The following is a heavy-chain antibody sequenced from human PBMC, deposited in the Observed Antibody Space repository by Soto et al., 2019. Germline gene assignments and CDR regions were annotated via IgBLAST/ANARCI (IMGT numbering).Heavy chain of an antibody. Sequence: ASVKVSCKASGYSFTDYHIHWVRQAPGQGLEWLGRVNPKSGGTSTAQKFQGWVTMTRDRSISTVYMELTRLRSDDTAVYFCARGHSTDCSNGVCSFFYNHEMDVWGQGTTVTVSS. J-gene: IGHJ6*02. CDR1: GYSFTDYH. V-gene: IGHV1-2*04. D-gene: IGHD2-8*01. CDR3: ARGHSTDCSNGVCSFFYNHEMDV. CDR2: VNPKSGGT.